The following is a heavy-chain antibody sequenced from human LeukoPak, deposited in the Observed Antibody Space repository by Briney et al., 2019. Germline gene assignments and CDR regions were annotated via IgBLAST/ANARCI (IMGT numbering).Heavy chain of an antibody. V-gene: IGHV4-34*01. J-gene: IGHJ6*03. CDR2: INHSGST. Sequence: SETLSLTCAVYGGSLSGYYWSWIRQPPGKGLEWIGEINHSGSTYYIPSLKSRVTISLDTSKNHFSLKLTSVTAADTALYYCARKYYFYMGVWGKGTTVTVSS. CDR3: ARKYYFYMGV. CDR1: GGSLSGYY.